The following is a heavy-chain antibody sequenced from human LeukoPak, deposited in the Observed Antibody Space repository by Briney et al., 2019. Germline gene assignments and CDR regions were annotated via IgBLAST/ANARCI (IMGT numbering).Heavy chain of an antibody. V-gene: IGHV4-59*01. CDR2: IYYSGST. D-gene: IGHD6-19*01. CDR1: GVSISSYY. Sequence: SETLSLTCTVSGVSISSYYWSWIRQPPGKGLEWIGYIYYSGSTNYNPSLKSRVTISVDTSKNQFSLKLSSVTAADTAVYYCARVHGVAGTLYYYYGMDVWGQGTTVTVSS. CDR3: ARVHGVAGTLYYYYGMDV. J-gene: IGHJ6*02.